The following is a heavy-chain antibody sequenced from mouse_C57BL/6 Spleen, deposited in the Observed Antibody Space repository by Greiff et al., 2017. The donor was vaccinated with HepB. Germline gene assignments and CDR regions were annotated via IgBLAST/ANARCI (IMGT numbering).Heavy chain of an antibody. V-gene: IGHV1-69*01. CDR3: ARWGGYFDY. J-gene: IGHJ2*01. CDR1: GYTFTSYW. Sequence: QVQLQQPGAVLVMPGASVKLSCKASGYTFTSYWMHWVKQRPGQGLEWIGEIDPSDSYTNYNQKFKGKSTLTVDKSSSTAYMQLSSLTSEDSAVYYCARWGGYFDYWGQGTTLTVSS. CDR2: IDPSDSYT.